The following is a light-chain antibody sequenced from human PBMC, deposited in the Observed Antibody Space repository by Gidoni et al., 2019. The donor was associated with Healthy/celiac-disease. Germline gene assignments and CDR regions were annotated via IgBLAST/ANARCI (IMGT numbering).Light chain of an antibody. CDR2: DAS. J-gene: IGKJ1*01. CDR1: QSVSSY. CDR3: QQRSNWPT. Sequence: IVLTQSPATLSLSPGESATLSCRASQSVSSYLAWYQQKPGQAPRLLIYDASTRATGIPARFSGSGSGTDFTLTISSSEPEDFAVYYCQQRSNWPTFGQGTKVEIK. V-gene: IGKV3-11*01.